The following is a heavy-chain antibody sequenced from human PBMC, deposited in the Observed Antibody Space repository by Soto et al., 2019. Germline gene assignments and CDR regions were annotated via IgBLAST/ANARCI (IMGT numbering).Heavy chain of an antibody. D-gene: IGHD6-19*01. J-gene: IGHJ6*02. CDR2: TYYRSKWYN. V-gene: IGHV6-1*01. Sequence: SQTLSLTCAISGDSVSSSSAAWNWIRQSPSRGLEWLGRTYYRSKWYNDYAVSVKSRITINPDTSKNQFSLQLNSVTPEDTAVYYCARDHRSGWFESDYYYGMDVWGQGTTVTVSS. CDR3: ARDHRSGWFESDYYYGMDV. CDR1: GDSVSSSSAA.